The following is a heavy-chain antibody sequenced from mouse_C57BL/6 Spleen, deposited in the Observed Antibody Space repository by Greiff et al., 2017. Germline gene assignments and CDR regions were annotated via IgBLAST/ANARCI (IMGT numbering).Heavy chain of an antibody. Sequence: EVQLVESGGGLVQPGGSLKLSCAASGFTFSDYYMYWVRQTPEKRLEWVAYISNGGGSTYYPDTVKGRFTISRDNAKNTLYLQMSRLKSEDTAMYYCARHAGGNYVGYFDVWGTGTTVTVSS. CDR1: GFTFSDYY. CDR3: ARHAGGNYVGYFDV. J-gene: IGHJ1*03. D-gene: IGHD2-1*01. CDR2: ISNGGGST. V-gene: IGHV5-12*01.